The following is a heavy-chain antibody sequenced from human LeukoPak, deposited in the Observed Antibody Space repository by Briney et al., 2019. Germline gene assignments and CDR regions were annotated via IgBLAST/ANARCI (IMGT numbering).Heavy chain of an antibody. CDR1: GGSISNYC. J-gene: IGHJ4*02. CDR3: ARHSYSINWYGPFDY. Sequence: TSETLTLTCTVSGGSISNYCWSWIRQPPGKGLEWIGYIYYRGSTNYNPSLQSRVTISVDTSKNQFSLKLTSVTAADTAVYYCARHSYSINWYGPFDYWGQGTLVTVSS. CDR2: IYYRGST. D-gene: IGHD6-13*01. V-gene: IGHV4-59*08.